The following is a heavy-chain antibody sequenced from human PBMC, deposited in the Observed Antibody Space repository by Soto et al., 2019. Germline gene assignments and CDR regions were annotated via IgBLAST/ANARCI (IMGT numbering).Heavy chain of an antibody. V-gene: IGHV1-69*13. CDR1: GGTFSSYA. Sequence: VASVKVSCKASGGTFSSYAISWVRQAPGQGLEWMGGIIPIFGTANYAQKFQGRVTITADESTSTAYMELSSLRSEDTAVYYCARGIVGATTSEPYDYWGQGTLVTVSS. CDR2: IIPIFGTA. CDR3: ARGIVGATTSEPYDY. D-gene: IGHD1-26*01. J-gene: IGHJ4*02.